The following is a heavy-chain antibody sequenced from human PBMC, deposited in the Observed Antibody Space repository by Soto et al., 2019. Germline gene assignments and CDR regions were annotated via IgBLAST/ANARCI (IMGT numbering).Heavy chain of an antibody. CDR3: TRSMAIDFDS. V-gene: IGHV3-49*04. Sequence: EVQLVESGGGLVQPGRSLRLSCSASGFNFGAYAMSWVRQPPGKGLEWVGFIRRKAYGGTTDYAASVKGRFTISRDDSKSLAYLQMNSLKIEETAVYYCTRSMAIDFDSWGQGTRVTVSS. J-gene: IGHJ4*02. D-gene: IGHD3-10*01. CDR2: IRRKAYGGTT. CDR1: GFNFGAYA.